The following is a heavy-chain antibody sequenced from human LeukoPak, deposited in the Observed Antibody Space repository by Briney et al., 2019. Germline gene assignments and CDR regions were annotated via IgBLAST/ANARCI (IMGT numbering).Heavy chain of an antibody. CDR2: ISSSSSTI. CDR3: ARDGSGYSYAL. CDR1: GFTFSSYS. V-gene: IGHV3-48*01. J-gene: IGHJ4*02. D-gene: IGHD5-18*01. Sequence: PGGSLRLSCAASGFTFSSYSMNWVRQAPGKGLEWVSYISSSSSTIYYADSVKDRFTISRDNAKNSLYLQMNSLRAEDMAVYYCARDGSGYSYALWGQGTLVTVSS.